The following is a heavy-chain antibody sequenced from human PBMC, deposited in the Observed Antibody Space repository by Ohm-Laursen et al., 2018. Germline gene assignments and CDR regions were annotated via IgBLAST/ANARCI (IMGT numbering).Heavy chain of an antibody. CDR2: ISGSGTNT. Sequence: GSLRLSCTASGFTFSTYAMSWVRQAPGKGLEWVSGISGSGTNTFYADSVKGRFTISRDNSKNTLYLQMNSLRAEDTAVYYCATGLPADDAFNIWGQGTMVTVSS. V-gene: IGHV3-23*01. CDR1: GFTFSTYA. CDR3: ATGLPADDAFNI. J-gene: IGHJ3*02.